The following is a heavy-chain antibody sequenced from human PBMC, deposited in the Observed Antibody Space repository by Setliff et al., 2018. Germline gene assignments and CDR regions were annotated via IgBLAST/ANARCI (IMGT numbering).Heavy chain of an antibody. D-gene: IGHD2-15*01. Sequence: GSLRLSCAASGFTFSIYAMSWVRQAPGKGLEWVSAIRGDSGSTYYADSVKGRFTISRDNSENTLYLQMNSLRPEDTAVYYCARTCSGSGCYAGLESWGQGTPVTVSS. CDR3: ARTCSGSGCYAGLES. CDR2: IRGDSGST. J-gene: IGHJ4*02. V-gene: IGHV3-23*01. CDR1: GFTFSIYA.